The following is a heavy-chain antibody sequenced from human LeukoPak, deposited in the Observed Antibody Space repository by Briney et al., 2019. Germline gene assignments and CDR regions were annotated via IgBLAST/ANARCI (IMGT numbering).Heavy chain of an antibody. J-gene: IGHJ4*02. CDR3: AKAMPNYGDYVGEIDH. CDR1: GFTFSSYG. D-gene: IGHD4-17*01. Sequence: PGRSLRLSCAASGFTFSSYGMHWVRQAPGKGQEWVAVIWYDGSNKYYADSVKGRFTISRDNSKNTLYLQMNSLRAEDTAVYYCAKAMPNYGDYVGEIDHWGQGTLVTVSS. V-gene: IGHV3-33*06. CDR2: IWYDGSNK.